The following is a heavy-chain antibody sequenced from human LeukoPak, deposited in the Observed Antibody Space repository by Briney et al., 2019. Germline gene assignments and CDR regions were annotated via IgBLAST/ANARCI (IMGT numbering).Heavy chain of an antibody. CDR2: ISSTSAYI. J-gene: IGHJ5*01. V-gene: IGHV3-21*01. CDR1: GFTFKNSW. D-gene: IGHD2-8*02. Sequence: GGSLRLSCAASGFTFKNSWMSWVRQAPGKGLEWVSSISSTSAYIHYADSVKGRFTISRDNVDNVVYLEMNSLGAEDTATYYCARVAVSGPTGWFDSWGQGTLVIVSS. CDR3: ARVAVSGPTGWFDS.